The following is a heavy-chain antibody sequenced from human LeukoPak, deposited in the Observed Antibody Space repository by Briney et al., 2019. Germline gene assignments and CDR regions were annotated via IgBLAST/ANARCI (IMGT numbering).Heavy chain of an antibody. J-gene: IGHJ5*02. D-gene: IGHD6-13*01. V-gene: IGHV1-18*01. CDR2: ISTYNGNT. CDR1: GYTFTSYV. CDR3: ARDGQQLDNNWFDP. Sequence: ASVKVSCKASGYTFTSYVISWVRQAPGQGLEWMGWISTYNGNTNYAQKLQGRVPMTTDTSTSTAYMELRSLRSDDTAVYYCARDGQQLDNNWFDPWGQGTLVTVSS.